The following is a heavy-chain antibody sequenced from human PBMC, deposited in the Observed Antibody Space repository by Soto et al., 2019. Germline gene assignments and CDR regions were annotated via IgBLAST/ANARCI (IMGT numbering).Heavy chain of an antibody. J-gene: IGHJ3*02. D-gene: IGHD6-13*01. CDR2: INPNSGGT. CDR1: VYTFTGYY. V-gene: IGHV1-2*04. Sequence: ASVKVSCKASVYTFTGYYMHWVRQATGQGLEWMGWINPNSGGTNYAQKFQGWVTMTRDTSISTAYMELSRLRSDDTAVYYCARVRVSSSSPSDAFDIWGQGTMVTVS. CDR3: ARVRVSSSSPSDAFDI.